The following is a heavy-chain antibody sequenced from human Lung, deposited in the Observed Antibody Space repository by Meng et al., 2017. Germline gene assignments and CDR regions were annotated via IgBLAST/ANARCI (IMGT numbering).Heavy chain of an antibody. Sequence: QGPLQESGPGLVKASETLPLTCTVSGGSINNYYWSWIRQPAGKGLEWIGRIYSSGSTDYNPSLRSRVTMSVDTSKNQFSLKLTSVTAADTAVYYCTRQFFDYVWGSYRPNWFDAWGQGTLVTVSS. J-gene: IGHJ5*02. CDR3: TRQFFDYVWGSYRPNWFDA. CDR2: IYSSGST. V-gene: IGHV4-4*07. D-gene: IGHD3-16*01. CDR1: GGSINNYY.